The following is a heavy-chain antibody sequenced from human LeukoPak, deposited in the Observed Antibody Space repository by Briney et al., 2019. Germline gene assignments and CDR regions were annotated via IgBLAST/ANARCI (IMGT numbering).Heavy chain of an antibody. V-gene: IGHV1-24*01. CDR1: EDTLTELS. Sequence: ASVKVSCKVSEDTLTELSMHWVRQAPGKGLEWMGGFDPEDGETIYAQKFQGRVTMTEDTSTDTAYMELSSLRSEDTAVYYCATVRGSTVVNFYFDLWGRGTLVTVSS. J-gene: IGHJ2*01. CDR2: FDPEDGET. CDR3: ATVRGSTVVNFYFDL. D-gene: IGHD4-23*01.